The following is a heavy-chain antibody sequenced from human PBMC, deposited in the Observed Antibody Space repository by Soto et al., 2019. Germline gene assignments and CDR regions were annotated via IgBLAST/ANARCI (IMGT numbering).Heavy chain of an antibody. CDR1: GYTLSSYG. V-gene: IGHV1-18*01. CDR2: ISGYNGDT. CDR3: AKNGQPPYYYYGLDV. Sequence: GASVEVTWKASGYTLSSYGRSWVRQAPGQGLEWMGWISGYNGDTNYAQKFQGRVTMTIDTSTTTAYMELRGLTSDDTAIYYCAKNGQPPYYYYGLDVWGQGTTVTVSS. J-gene: IGHJ6*02. D-gene: IGHD2-8*01.